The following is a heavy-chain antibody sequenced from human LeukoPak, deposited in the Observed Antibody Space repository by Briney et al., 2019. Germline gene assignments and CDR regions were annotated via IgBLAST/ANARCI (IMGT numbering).Heavy chain of an antibody. CDR1: GFTFSSYN. D-gene: IGHD5-18*01. V-gene: IGHV3-21*01. Sequence: GGSLRLSCAASGFTFSSYNMNWVRQAPGKGLEWVSSISSSSSYIYYADSVRGRFTISRDNAKNSLYLQINSLRAEDTAVYYCVKGWIQAVGNFCWGQGTLVTVSS. CDR3: VKGWIQAVGNFC. J-gene: IGHJ4*02. CDR2: ISSSSSYI.